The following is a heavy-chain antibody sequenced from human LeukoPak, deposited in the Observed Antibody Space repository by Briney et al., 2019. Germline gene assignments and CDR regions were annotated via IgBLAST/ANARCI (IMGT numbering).Heavy chain of an antibody. V-gene: IGHV3-66*01. J-gene: IGHJ4*02. CDR2: IYSGGST. D-gene: IGHD2-15*01. CDR1: GFTVSSSY. Sequence: GGSLRLSCAASGFTVSSSYMSWVRQAPGKGLEWVSGIYSGGSTYYADSVKGRFTISRDNSKNTLYLQMNSLRAEDTAVYYCARGSHCSGGSCYGFLFYWGQGTLVTVSS. CDR3: ARGSHCSGGSCYGFLFY.